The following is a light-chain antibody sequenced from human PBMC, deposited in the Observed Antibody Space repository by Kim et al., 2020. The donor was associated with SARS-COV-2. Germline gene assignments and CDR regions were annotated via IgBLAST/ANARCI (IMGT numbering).Light chain of an antibody. CDR3: QVWDGSGDPHVV. J-gene: IGLJ2*01. CDR1: NIGSKS. Sequence: SYELTQPPSVSVAPGETAGITCGGNNIGSKSVHWYQHKKPGQAPVLVIHYDSDRPSGIPERFSGSNSGNTATLTISRVEAGDEADYYCQVWDGSGDPHVVFGGGTKLTVL. CDR2: YDS. V-gene: IGLV3-21*04.